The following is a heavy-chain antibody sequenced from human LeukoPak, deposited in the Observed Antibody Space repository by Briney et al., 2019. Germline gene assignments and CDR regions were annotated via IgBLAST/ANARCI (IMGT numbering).Heavy chain of an antibody. Sequence: SQTLSLTCTVSGGSISSSSYYWGWIRQPPRKGLEWIGSIYYSGSTYYNPSLKSRVTISVDTSKNQFSLKLSSVTAADTAVYYCARDCEAAQYYYYYYMDVWGKGTTVTVSS. J-gene: IGHJ6*03. CDR3: ARDCEAAQYYYYYYMDV. CDR2: IYYSGST. CDR1: GGSISSSSYY. V-gene: IGHV4-39*07. D-gene: IGHD6-6*01.